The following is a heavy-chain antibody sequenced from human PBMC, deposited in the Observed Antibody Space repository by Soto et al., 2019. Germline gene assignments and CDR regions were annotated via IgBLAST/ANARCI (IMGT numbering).Heavy chain of an antibody. Sequence: QVQLVQSGAEVKKPGASVKVSCKTSGYTFSSYGFSWVRQAPGQGLEWRGWISGYSGNTNYAQRFQGRVTMATDTSTSTAYMELRSLRSDDTAVYYGAREGQLGYWGQGTLVTVSS. J-gene: IGHJ4*02. CDR1: GYTFSSYG. CDR3: AREGQLGY. V-gene: IGHV1-18*01. D-gene: IGHD6-6*01. CDR2: ISGYSGNT.